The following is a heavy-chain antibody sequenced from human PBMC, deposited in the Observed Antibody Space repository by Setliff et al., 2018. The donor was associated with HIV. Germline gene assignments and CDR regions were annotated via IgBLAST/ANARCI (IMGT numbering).Heavy chain of an antibody. CDR2: ISGSAGST. D-gene: IGHD3-10*01. J-gene: IGHJ6*03. CDR1: GFTFSSYA. V-gene: IGHV3-23*01. CDR3: AKPYRGSVVRDQGYMDV. Sequence: HPGGSLRLSCAVSGFTFSSYAMSWVRQAPGKGLEWVSAISGSAGSTYYADSVEGRFTISGDNSKNTLYLQMNSLRAEDTAVYYCAKPYRGSVVRDQGYMDVWGKGTTVTVSS.